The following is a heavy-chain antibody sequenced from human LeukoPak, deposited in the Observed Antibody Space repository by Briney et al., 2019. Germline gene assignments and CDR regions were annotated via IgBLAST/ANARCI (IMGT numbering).Heavy chain of an antibody. CDR2: INPSGGST. D-gene: IGHD3-22*01. CDR3: ARDRRDYYASSGYYYPLGY. J-gene: IGHJ4*02. Sequence: ASVKVSCKASGYTFTSYYVHWVRQAPGQGLEWMGIINPSGGSTSYAQKFQGRVTMTRDTSTSTVYMELSSLRSEDTAVYYCARDRRDYYASSGYYYPLGYWGQGTLVTVSS. CDR1: GYTFTSYY. V-gene: IGHV1-46*01.